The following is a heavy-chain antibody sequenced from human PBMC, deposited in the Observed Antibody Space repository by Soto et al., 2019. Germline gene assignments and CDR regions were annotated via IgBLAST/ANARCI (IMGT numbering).Heavy chain of an antibody. CDR1: GFSFGTYA. D-gene: IGHD2-2*01. CDR3: EALLPAAPMGH. J-gene: IGHJ4*02. V-gene: IGHV3-23*01. CDR2: VSISGRDT. Sequence: GGSLRLSCAPSGFSFGTYAVAWVRQAPGKGLQWVSSVSISGRDTYYTESVKGRFTVSRDNSKNTLYLQLNSLRAEDTAIYYREALLPAAPMGHCDQGTMVTVYS.